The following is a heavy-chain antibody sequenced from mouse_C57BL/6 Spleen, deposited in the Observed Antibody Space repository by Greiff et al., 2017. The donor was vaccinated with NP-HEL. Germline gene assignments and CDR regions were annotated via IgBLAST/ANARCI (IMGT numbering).Heavy chain of an antibody. CDR3: ASERGDDYGAMDY. D-gene: IGHD2-4*01. V-gene: IGHV1-26*01. CDR2: INPNNGGT. Sequence: EVQLQQSGPELVKPGASVKISCKASGYTFTDYYMNWVKQSHGKSLEWIGDINPNNGGTSYNQKFKGKATLTVDKSYSTAYVELRSLTSEDSAVYYCASERGDDYGAMDYWGQGTSVTVSS. J-gene: IGHJ4*01. CDR1: GYTFTDYY.